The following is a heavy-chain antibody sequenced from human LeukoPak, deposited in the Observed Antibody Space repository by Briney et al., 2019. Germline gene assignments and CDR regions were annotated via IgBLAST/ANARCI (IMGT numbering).Heavy chain of an antibody. CDR3: ARGLAAAGTRGPY. CDR2: IKQDGSEK. J-gene: IGHJ4*02. D-gene: IGHD6-13*01. Sequence: GGSLRLSCAASGFTFNSYWMSWVRQAPGKGLEWVANIKQDGSEKYYVDFVKGRFTISRDNAKNSLYLQMNSLRADDTAVYYCARGLAAAGTRGPYWGQGTPVTVSS. V-gene: IGHV3-7*04. CDR1: GFTFNSYW.